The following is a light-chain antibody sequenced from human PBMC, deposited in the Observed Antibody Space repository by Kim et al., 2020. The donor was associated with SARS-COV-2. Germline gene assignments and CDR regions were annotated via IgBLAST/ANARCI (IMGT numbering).Light chain of an antibody. V-gene: IGKV1-9*01. Sequence: ASVGDRVTITCRASQVIRSYLAWYQQKPGKAPKLLIYAASTLQSGVPSRFSGSASGTEFTLTISSLQPEDFATYYCQQFNSYPGTFGQGTKVDIK. CDR1: QVIRSY. J-gene: IGKJ1*01. CDR3: QQFNSYPGT. CDR2: AAS.